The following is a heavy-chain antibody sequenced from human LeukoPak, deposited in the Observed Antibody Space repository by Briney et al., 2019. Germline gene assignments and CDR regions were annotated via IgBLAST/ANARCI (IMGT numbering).Heavy chain of an antibody. Sequence: SETLSLTCTVSGGSISSYYWSWIRQPPGKGLEWIGYIYYSGSTNYNPSLTSRVTISVDTSKNQFSLKLSSVTAADTAVYYCAREIPKGTFDYWGQGTRVTVSS. CDR1: GGSISSYY. J-gene: IGHJ4*02. V-gene: IGHV4-59*01. CDR2: IYYSGST. D-gene: IGHD2-21*01. CDR3: AREIPKGTFDY.